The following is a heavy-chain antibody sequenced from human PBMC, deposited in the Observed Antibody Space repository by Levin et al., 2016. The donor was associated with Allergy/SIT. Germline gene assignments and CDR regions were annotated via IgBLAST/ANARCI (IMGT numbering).Heavy chain of an antibody. D-gene: IGHD1-26*01. CDR1: GYTFTSYG. J-gene: IGHJ6*02. CDR3: ARAAGSFFYYGMDV. Sequence: ASVKVSCKASGYTFTSYGISWVRQAPGQGLEWMGWISAYNGNTNYAQKLQGRVTMTTDTSTSTAYMELRSLRSDDTAVYYCARAAGSFFYYGMDVWGQGTTVTVSS. CDR2: ISAYNGNT. V-gene: IGHV1-18*01.